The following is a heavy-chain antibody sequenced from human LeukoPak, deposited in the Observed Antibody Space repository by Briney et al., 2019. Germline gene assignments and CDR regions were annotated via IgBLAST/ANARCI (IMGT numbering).Heavy chain of an antibody. Sequence: GGSLRLSCAASGFTFSSYGMHWVRQAPGKGLEWVAFIRYDGSNKYYADSVKGRFTISRDNSKITLYLQMNSLRAEDTAVYYCAVSSAVADYFDYWGQGTLVTVSS. CDR3: AVSSAVADYFDY. V-gene: IGHV3-30*02. D-gene: IGHD6-19*01. CDR1: GFTFSSYG. J-gene: IGHJ4*02. CDR2: IRYDGSNK.